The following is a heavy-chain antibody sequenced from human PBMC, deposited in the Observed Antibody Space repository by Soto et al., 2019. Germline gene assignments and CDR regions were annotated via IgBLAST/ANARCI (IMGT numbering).Heavy chain of an antibody. V-gene: IGHV1-46*03. CDR3: ATYCGGDTCPPGPWK. Sequence: QVHLVQSGAEVKKPGASVKVYCKASGYSLSPYYMHWVRQAPGQGLEWMAIINPNGGSTKNAQKFQGRVTVIRDTSTSTVYMELSRLTSEHTATYYCATYCGGDTCPPGPWKWGQGTMVTVSS. D-gene: IGHD2-21*01. J-gene: IGHJ3*01. CDR1: GYSLSPYY. CDR2: INPNGGST.